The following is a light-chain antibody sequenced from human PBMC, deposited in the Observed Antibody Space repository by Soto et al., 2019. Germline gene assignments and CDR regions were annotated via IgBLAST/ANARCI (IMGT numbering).Light chain of an antibody. Sequence: IHMTQSPSTLSASVGDRVTIACRASQSISSWLAWYQQKQGKAPKLLIYKASSLESGVPSRFSGSGSGTEFNLTISSLQTDDFATYYCQQYNSYSWTFGQGTKVDIK. V-gene: IGKV1-5*03. CDR3: QQYNSYSWT. CDR2: KAS. J-gene: IGKJ1*01. CDR1: QSISSW.